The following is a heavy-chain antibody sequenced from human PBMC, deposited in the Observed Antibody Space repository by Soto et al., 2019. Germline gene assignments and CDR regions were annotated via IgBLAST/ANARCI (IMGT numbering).Heavy chain of an antibody. CDR3: AHLTITYGGVIGLDAFDT. Sequence: SGPNAGEPTETLTLTCTFSGFSLIPVGVGVGWIRQPPGKALEWVAVIYWDNDKRYNPSLSSRLSITKDTSRNQVVLTMTNMDPVDTGTYFCAHLTITYGGVIGLDAFDTWGQGTLVTVSS. D-gene: IGHD3-16*02. J-gene: IGHJ3*02. V-gene: IGHV2-5*02. CDR1: GFSLIPVGVG. CDR2: IYWDNDK.